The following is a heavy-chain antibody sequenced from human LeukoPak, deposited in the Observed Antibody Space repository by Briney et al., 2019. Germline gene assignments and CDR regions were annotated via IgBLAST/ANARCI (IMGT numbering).Heavy chain of an antibody. V-gene: IGHV1-2*02. J-gene: IGHJ4*02. CDR3: ARDMGLLWFGELLTDY. D-gene: IGHD3-10*01. Sequence: GASVKVSCKASGYTFTGYYMHWVRQAPGQGLEWMGSINPNSGGTNYAQKFQGRVTMTRDTSISTAYMELSRLRSDDTAVYYCARDMGLLWFGELLTDYWGQGTLVTVSS. CDR2: INPNSGGT. CDR1: GYTFTGYY.